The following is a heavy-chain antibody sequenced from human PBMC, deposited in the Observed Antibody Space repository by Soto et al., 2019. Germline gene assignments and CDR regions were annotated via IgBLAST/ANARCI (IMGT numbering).Heavy chain of an antibody. CDR3: ARVKYYDFWSGYYAKTHFDY. Sequence: SETLSLTCTVSGGSISSGDYYWSWIRQPPGKGLEWIGYIYYSGSTYYNPSLKSRVTISVDTSKNQFSLKLSSVTAADTAVYYCARVKYYDFWSGYYAKTHFDYWGQGTLVTVSS. J-gene: IGHJ4*02. V-gene: IGHV4-30-4*01. D-gene: IGHD3-3*01. CDR2: IYYSGST. CDR1: GGSISSGDYY.